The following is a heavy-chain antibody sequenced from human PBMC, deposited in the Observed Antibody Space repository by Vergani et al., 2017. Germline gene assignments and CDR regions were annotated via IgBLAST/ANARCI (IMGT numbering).Heavy chain of an antibody. V-gene: IGHV1-69*08. CDR2: IIPILGIA. CDR3: GRERGDIVGVPATRSEAYYGMDV. J-gene: IGHJ6*02. D-gene: IGHD2-2*01. Sequence: QVQLVQSGAEVKKPGSSVKVSCKASGGTFSSYTISWVRQAPGQGLEWMGRIIPILGIANYAQKFQGRVTITAGKSTSTAYMELSSLRSEDTAVYYCGRERGDIVGVPATRSEAYYGMDVWGQGTTVTVSS. CDR1: GGTFSSYT.